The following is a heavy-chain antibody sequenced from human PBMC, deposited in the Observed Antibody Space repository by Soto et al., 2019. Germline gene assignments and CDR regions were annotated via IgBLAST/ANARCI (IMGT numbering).Heavy chain of an antibody. CDR3: ARIGYGSSVYYLEY. V-gene: IGHV1-3*01. J-gene: IGHJ4*02. CDR2: INAGNGNT. CDR1: GGTFSSYT. D-gene: IGHD2-2*01. Sequence: ASVKVSCKASGGTFSSYTISWVRQAPGQRLEWMGWINAGNGNTKYSQNFQGRVTITRDTSASTADMELSSLRSEDTALYYCARIGYGSSVYYLEYWGQGTVVTVS.